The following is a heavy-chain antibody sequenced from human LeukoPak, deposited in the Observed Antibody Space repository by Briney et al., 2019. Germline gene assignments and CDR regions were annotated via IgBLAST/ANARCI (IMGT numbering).Heavy chain of an antibody. V-gene: IGHV1-69*05. Sequence: SVNVSCKASGGTFISYAISWVRQAPGQGLEWMGGIIPIFGTANYAQKFQGRVTITTDESTSTAYMELSSLRSEDTAVYYCARNKLLVTPPDWFDPWGQGTLVTVSS. CDR1: GGTFISYA. D-gene: IGHD3-3*01. CDR2: IIPIFGTA. CDR3: ARNKLLVTPPDWFDP. J-gene: IGHJ5*02.